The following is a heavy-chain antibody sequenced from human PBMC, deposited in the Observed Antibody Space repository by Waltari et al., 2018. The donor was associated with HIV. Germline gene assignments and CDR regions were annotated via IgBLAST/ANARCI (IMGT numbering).Heavy chain of an antibody. V-gene: IGHV3-30*18. CDR1: GLAFTSYA. J-gene: IGHJ4*02. CDR3: VNDFYGGNSRWDYFEN. D-gene: IGHD4-17*01. CDR2: MSSDGNKR. Sequence: QVKLVESGGAVVQPGRSLRLSCVAPGLAFTSYAMHWVRQAPGKGLEWVAVMSSDGNKRHYAGAVKGRFTISRDNSKDTLYSEMDSLRIEDTALYYCVNDFYGGNSRWDYFENWGQGTLVTVSS.